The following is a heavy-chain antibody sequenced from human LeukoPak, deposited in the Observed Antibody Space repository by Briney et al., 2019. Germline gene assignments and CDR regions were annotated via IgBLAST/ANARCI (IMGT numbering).Heavy chain of an antibody. CDR2: IYYSGST. V-gene: IGHV4-59*01. Sequence: SETLSLTCTVSGGSISSYYWSWIRQPPGKGPEWIGYIYYSGSTNYNPSLKSRVTISVDTSKNQFSLKLSSVTAADTAVYYCARDSSSRTYYYYYYMDVWGKGTTVTVSS. D-gene: IGHD6-13*01. J-gene: IGHJ6*03. CDR3: ARDSSSRTYYYYYYMDV. CDR1: GGSISSYY.